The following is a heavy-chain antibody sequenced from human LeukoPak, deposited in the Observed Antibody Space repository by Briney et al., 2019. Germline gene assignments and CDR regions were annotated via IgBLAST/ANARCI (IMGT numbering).Heavy chain of an antibody. CDR3: AEGGDDYYYYFYYGMDV. CDR1: GFNFRDHW. D-gene: IGHD1-26*01. Sequence: GGSLRLSCAVSGFNFRDHWMDWVRQAPGKGLEWVGHIKNDGSETYYLDSLKGRFSISRDNTNNALYLQMNSLRVEDTAVYYCAEGGDDYYYYFYYGMDVWGQGTTVTVSS. J-gene: IGHJ6*02. CDR2: IKNDGSET. V-gene: IGHV3-7*03.